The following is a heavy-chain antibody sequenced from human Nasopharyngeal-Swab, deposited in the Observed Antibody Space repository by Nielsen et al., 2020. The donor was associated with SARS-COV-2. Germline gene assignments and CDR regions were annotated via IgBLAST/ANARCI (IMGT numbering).Heavy chain of an antibody. D-gene: IGHD2-15*01. Sequence: VKVSCKASGYTFTRYYIHWVRQAPGQGLEWMGIINPGGGSARYSQNFQGRVIMTRDTSTTTVYMELSSLRSEDTAVYYCARGGDPREVVAATDCFDPWGQGTLVTVSS. J-gene: IGHJ5*02. CDR3: ARGGDPREVVAATDCFDP. CDR1: GYTFTRYY. V-gene: IGHV1-46*01. CDR2: INPGGGSA.